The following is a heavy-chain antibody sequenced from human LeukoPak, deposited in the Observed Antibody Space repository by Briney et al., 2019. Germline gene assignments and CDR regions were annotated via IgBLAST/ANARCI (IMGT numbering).Heavy chain of an antibody. V-gene: IGHV3-23*01. CDR1: GFTFSTYA. CDR3: GKGGLWFGKNDY. CDR2: ISGSGDST. Sequence: GGSLSLSCAASGFTFSTYAMSWVRQAPGKGLEWVSAISGSGDSTYYADSVKGRFTISRDNSKDTLYLQMNSLRAEDTAVYYCGKGGLWFGKNDYWGQGTLVTVSS. D-gene: IGHD3-10*01. J-gene: IGHJ4*02.